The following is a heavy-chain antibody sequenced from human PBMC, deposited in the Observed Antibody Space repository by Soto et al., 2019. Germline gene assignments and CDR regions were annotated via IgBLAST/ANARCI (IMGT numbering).Heavy chain of an antibody. Sequence: QVQLVQSGAEVKKPGASVKVSCKASGYTFTSYGISWVRQAPGQGLEWMGWISAYNGNTNYAQKLQGRVTMTTDTSTSPAYMELRSLRSDVTAVDYCARESAVAALDPWGQGTLVTVSS. V-gene: IGHV1-18*01. D-gene: IGHD6-19*01. CDR2: ISAYNGNT. CDR3: ARESAVAALDP. CDR1: GYTFTSYG. J-gene: IGHJ5*02.